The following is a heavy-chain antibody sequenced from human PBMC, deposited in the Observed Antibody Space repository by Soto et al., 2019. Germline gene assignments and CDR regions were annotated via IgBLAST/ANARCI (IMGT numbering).Heavy chain of an antibody. CDR3: AKNQWELLH. CDR2: ITGSGGAT. CDR1: GFTFSSSA. D-gene: IGHD1-26*01. V-gene: IGHV3-23*01. J-gene: IGHJ4*02. Sequence: LRLSCGASGFTFSSSAMSWVRQAPGKGLEWVSSITGSGGATYYPDSVKGRFTISRDNSKNTLYLQMNSLRADDTAIYYCAKNQWELLHWGQGTLVTVSS.